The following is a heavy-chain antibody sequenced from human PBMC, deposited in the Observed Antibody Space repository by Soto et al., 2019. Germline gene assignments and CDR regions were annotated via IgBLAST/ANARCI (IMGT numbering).Heavy chain of an antibody. Sequence: TLSVTFTVAGGSSGSYYWSWILQPPGKGLEWIWYIYYSGSTNYNPSLKSRVTISVDTSKNQFSLKLSSLRSEDTAVYYCARDLYSRPSGGYRGQGILVTVHS. V-gene: IGHV4-59*01. CDR2: IYYSGST. CDR3: ARDLYSRPSGGY. D-gene: IGHD6-6*01. CDR1: GGSSGSYY. J-gene: IGHJ4*02.